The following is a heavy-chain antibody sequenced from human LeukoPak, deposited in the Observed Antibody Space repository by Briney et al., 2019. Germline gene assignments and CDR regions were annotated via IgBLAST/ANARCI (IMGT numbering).Heavy chain of an antibody. V-gene: IGHV3-7*03. CDR2: IKHDGSET. Sequence: GGSLRLSCAASGFAFSHYWMTWVRQAPGKGLEWVANIKHDGSETYYVDSVKGRFIISRDNAKNSLFLQMNGLRAEDTAVYYCARDEGYCSSTSCYGRSEDYYYYGMDVWGQGTTVTVSS. D-gene: IGHD2-2*01. J-gene: IGHJ6*02. CDR3: ARDEGYCSSTSCYGRSEDYYYYGMDV. CDR1: GFAFSHYW.